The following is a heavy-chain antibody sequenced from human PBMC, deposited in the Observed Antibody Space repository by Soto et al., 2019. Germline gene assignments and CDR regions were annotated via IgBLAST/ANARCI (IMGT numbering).Heavy chain of an antibody. CDR2: INHSGST. CDR1: GGSFSGYY. Sequence: SETLSLTCAVYGGSFSGYYWSWIRQPPGEGLEWIGEINHSGSTNYDPSLKSRVTISVDTSKNQFSLKLSSVTAADTAVYYCASTVEFDFDYWGQGTLVTVSS. CDR3: ASTVEFDFDY. V-gene: IGHV4-34*01. J-gene: IGHJ4*02. D-gene: IGHD3-10*01.